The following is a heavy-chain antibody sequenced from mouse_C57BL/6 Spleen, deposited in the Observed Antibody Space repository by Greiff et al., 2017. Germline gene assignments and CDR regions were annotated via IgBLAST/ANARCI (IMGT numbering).Heavy chain of an antibody. CDR1: GYTFTSYW. CDR2: IHPNSGST. V-gene: IGHV1-64*01. Sequence: QVQLQQPGAELVKPGASVKLSCKASGYTFTSYWMHWVKQRPGQGLEWIGMIHPNSGSTNYNEKFKSKATLTVDKSSSTAYMQLSSLTSEDSAVYYCASWRIYYEVDYLGQCTTLTVSS. CDR3: ASWRIYYEVDY. D-gene: IGHD2-4*01. J-gene: IGHJ2*01.